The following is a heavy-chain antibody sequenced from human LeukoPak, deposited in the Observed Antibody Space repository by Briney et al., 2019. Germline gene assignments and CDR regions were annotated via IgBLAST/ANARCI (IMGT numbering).Heavy chain of an antibody. CDR1: GYTLTELS. CDR3: ATVSYYYDSSGYQGYFQH. CDR2: FDPEDGET. D-gene: IGHD3-22*01. J-gene: IGHJ1*01. Sequence: GASVTVSFKVSGYTLTELSMHWVRQAPGKGLEWMGGFDPEDGETIYAHRFQGRVTMTETTSTDTAYMELSSLRSEDGALYYCATVSYYYDSSGYQGYFQHWGQGTLVTVSS. V-gene: IGHV1-24*01.